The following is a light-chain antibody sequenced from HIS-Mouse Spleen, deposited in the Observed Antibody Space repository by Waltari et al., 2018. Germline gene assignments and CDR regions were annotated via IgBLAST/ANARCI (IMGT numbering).Light chain of an antibody. V-gene: IGLV4-69*01. CDR2: LNSDGSH. J-gene: IGLJ6*01. CDR3: QTWGTVNV. Sequence: QLVLTQSPSASASLGASVKLTCTLSSGHSSYPIAWHQQQPEKGPRYLMKLNSDGSHSKGDGIPDRFSGSSSGAERYLTISSLQSEDEADYYCQTWGTVNVFGSGTKVTVL. CDR1: SGHSSYP.